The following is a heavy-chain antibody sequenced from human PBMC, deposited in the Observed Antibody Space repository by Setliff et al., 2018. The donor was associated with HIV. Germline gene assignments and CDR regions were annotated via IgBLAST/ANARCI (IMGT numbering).Heavy chain of an antibody. CDR2: IFYSRNT. CDR1: GDSISSTGYF. J-gene: IGHJ6*03. D-gene: IGHD6-19*01. Sequence: SETLSLTCTVSGDSISSTGYFWGWTRQPPGKGVEWIGNIFYSRNTIYNPSLKSRVTISVDTSKNQFSLQLSSVTATHASVYYCARGYSSGGSDYNSYYMDVWGKGTTVTVSS. V-gene: IGHV4-39*01. CDR3: ARGYSSGGSDYNSYYMDV.